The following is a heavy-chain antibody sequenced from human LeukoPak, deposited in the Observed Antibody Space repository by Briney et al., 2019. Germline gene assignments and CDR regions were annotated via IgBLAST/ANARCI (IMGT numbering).Heavy chain of an antibody. CDR1: GYTFTSYG. CDR2: ISAYNGNT. CDR3: ARAVMVRGVEGSWFDP. J-gene: IGHJ5*02. D-gene: IGHD3-10*01. V-gene: IGHV1-18*01. Sequence: ASVKVSCKASGYTFTSYGISWVRQASGQGLEWMGWISAYNGNTNYAQKLQGRVTMTTDTSTSTAYMELRSLRSDDTAVYYCARAVMVRGVEGSWFDPWGQGTLVTVSS.